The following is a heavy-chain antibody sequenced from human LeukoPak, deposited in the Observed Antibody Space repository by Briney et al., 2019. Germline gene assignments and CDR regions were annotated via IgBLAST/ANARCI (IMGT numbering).Heavy chain of an antibody. CDR1: GFTFSSYS. CDR2: ISYDGSNK. V-gene: IGHV3-30*18. D-gene: IGHD5-12*01. J-gene: IGHJ1*01. Sequence: PGGSLRLSCAASGFTFSSYSLNWVGQAPGKGLEWVAVISYDGSNKYYADYVKGRFTISRDNSKNTLYLQMNSLRAEDTAVYYCAKALPVRFSRYSGYEHCGQGTLVTVSS. CDR3: AKALPVRFSRYSGYEH.